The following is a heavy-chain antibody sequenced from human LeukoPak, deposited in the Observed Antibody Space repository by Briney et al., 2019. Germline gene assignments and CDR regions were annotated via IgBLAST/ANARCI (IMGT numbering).Heavy chain of an antibody. CDR2: IYSSGST. CDR1: GGSISSGNYY. Sequence: SETLSLTCTVSGGSISSGNYYWTWLRQPAGKGLEWIGRIYSSGSTSNNPSLKSRVTISVDTSKNQFSLRLSSVTAADTAVHYWSGWRGRAAHDGFDIWGLGTMVTVSS. V-gene: IGHV4-61*02. CDR3: SGWRGRAAHDGFDI. J-gene: IGHJ3*02.